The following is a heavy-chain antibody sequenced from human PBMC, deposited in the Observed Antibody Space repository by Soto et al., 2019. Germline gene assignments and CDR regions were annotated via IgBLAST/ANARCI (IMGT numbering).Heavy chain of an antibody. D-gene: IGHD1-26*01. CDR2: INPKSGGT. CDR3: AGDLAKGGGSAGFDY. V-gene: IGHV1-2*02. CDR1: GYTFTSYG. Sequence: ASVKVSCKASGYTFTSYGISWVRQAPGQGLEWMGWINPKSGGTMYPQKFQGRVTMTWDTSNSTAYMALTRLRSDDTVVYYCAGDLAKGGGSAGFDYWGQGTLVTVSS. J-gene: IGHJ4*02.